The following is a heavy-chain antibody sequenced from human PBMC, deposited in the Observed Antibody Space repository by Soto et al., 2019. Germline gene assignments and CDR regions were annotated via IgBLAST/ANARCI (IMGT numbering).Heavy chain of an antibody. CDR1: GGYISSYY. J-gene: IGHJ4*02. D-gene: IGHD3-3*01. CDR2: IYYSGST. Sequence: SETMFLTCTVSGGYISSYYWSWIRQHPGKGLEWIGYIYYSGSTNYNPSLKSRVTISVDTSKNQFSLKLSSVTAADTAVYYCARSYYDFWSGSTTRAFDYWGQGTLVTVSS. CDR3: ARSYYDFWSGSTTRAFDY. V-gene: IGHV4-59*08.